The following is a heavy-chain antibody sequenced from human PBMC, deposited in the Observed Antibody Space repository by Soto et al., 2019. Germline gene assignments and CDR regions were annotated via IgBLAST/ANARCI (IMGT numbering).Heavy chain of an antibody. J-gene: IGHJ4*02. CDR3: AKGDKSTGWF. CDR1: GFIFSNSV. D-gene: IGHD6-19*01. CDR2: ISLSGDST. Sequence: EVQLLESGGGLVQPGGTLRLSCAAAGFIFSNSVMRWVRQAPGKGLEWVSAISLSGDSTFYADSVKGRCTISRDNSKNALYLQMNGLRAEDTATYYCAKGDKSTGWFWGQGTLVTVSS. V-gene: IGHV3-23*01.